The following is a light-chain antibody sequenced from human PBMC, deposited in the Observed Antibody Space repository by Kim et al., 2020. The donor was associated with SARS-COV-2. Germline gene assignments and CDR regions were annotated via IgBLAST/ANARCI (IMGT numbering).Light chain of an antibody. CDR1: QSLLHSNGYNY. J-gene: IGKJ5*01. Sequence: DIVMTQSPLSLPVAPGEPASISCRSSQSLLHSNGYNYLDWYLQKPGQSPQLLIYLGSNRASGVPDRFSGSGSGTDFTLRISRVEAEDVGVYYCMQALQTPITLGEGTRLGIK. V-gene: IGKV2-28*01. CDR3: MQALQTPIT. CDR2: LGS.